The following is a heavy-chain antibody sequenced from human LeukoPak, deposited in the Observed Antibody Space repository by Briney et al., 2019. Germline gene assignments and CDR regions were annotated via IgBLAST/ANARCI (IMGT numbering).Heavy chain of an antibody. CDR1: GFTFDDYG. D-gene: IGHD1-26*01. Sequence: GGSLRLSCAASGFTFDDYGMSWVRQAPGKGLEWVSGINWNGGSTGYADSVKGRFTISRDNAKNSLYLQMNSLRAEDTAVYYCARGRWELLPSMDYYYYYMDVWGEGTTVTVSS. CDR2: INWNGGST. V-gene: IGHV3-20*04. CDR3: ARGRWELLPSMDYYYYYMDV. J-gene: IGHJ6*03.